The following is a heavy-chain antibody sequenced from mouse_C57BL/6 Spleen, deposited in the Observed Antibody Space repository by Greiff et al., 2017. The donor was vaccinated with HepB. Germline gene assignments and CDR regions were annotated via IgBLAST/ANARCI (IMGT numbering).Heavy chain of an antibody. CDR1: GYTFTSYW. CDR3: ARSTTVERYYFDY. D-gene: IGHD1-1*01. J-gene: IGHJ2*01. Sequence: VQLQQSGAELAKPGASVKLSCKASGYTFTSYWMHWVKQRPGQGLEWIGYINPSSGYTKYNQKFKDKATLTADKSSSTAYMHLSSLTYEDSAVYYCARSTTVERYYFDYWGQGTTLTVSS. CDR2: INPSSGYT. V-gene: IGHV1-7*01.